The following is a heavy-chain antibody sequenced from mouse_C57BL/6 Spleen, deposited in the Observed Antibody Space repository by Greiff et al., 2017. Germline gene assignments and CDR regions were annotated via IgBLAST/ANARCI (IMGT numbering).Heavy chain of an antibody. D-gene: IGHD2-5*01. CDR1: GFTFSSYA. Sequence: DVMLVESGGGLVKPGGSLKLSCAASGFTFSSYAMSWVRQTPEKRLEWVATISDGGSYTYYPDNVKGRFTISRDNAKNNRYLQMSHLKSEDTAMYYCARENSNYGFDYWGQGTTLTVSS. J-gene: IGHJ2*01. CDR2: ISDGGSYT. CDR3: ARENSNYGFDY. V-gene: IGHV5-4*01.